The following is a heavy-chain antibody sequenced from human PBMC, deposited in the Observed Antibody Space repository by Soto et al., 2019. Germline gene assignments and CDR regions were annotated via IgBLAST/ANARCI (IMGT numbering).Heavy chain of an antibody. Sequence: GGSLRLSCAASGFTFSSYGMHWVRQAPGKGLEWVAIISYDGSNKYYADSVKGRFTISRDNSKNTLYLQMNSLSAEDTAVYYCARGGIGAAGFDYWGQGTLVTVSS. V-gene: IGHV3-30*03. J-gene: IGHJ4*02. D-gene: IGHD6-25*01. CDR2: ISYDGSNK. CDR1: GFTFSSYG. CDR3: ARGGIGAAGFDY.